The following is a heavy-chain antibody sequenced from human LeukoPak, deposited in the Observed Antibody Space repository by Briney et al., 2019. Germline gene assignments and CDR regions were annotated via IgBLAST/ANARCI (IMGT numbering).Heavy chain of an antibody. CDR1: GFTLNDYY. Sequence: PGGSLRLSCAASGFTLNDYYMSWVRQATGKGVGWLSYKKIGCTNPHYADSVKGRFPISRDNAKKSLYLEMNNLRAEDTAVYYCATDGAGFDTWGQGVLVTVSS. CDR3: ATDGAGFDT. V-gene: IGHV3-11*01. J-gene: IGHJ5*02. CDR2: KKIGCTNP.